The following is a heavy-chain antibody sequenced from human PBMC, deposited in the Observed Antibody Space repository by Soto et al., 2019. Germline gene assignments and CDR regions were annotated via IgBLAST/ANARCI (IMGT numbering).Heavy chain of an antibody. CDR1: GYTFTSYA. V-gene: IGHV1-3*01. CDR3: ARGYGGYFHWFDP. J-gene: IGHJ5*02. Sequence: QVQLVQSGAEVKKPGVSVKVSCKASGYTFTSYAMHWVRQAPGQRLEWMGWINAGNGNTKYSQKFQGRVTITRDTSASTAYMDLSSLRSEDTAVYYCARGYGGYFHWFDPWGQGTLVTVSS. CDR2: INAGNGNT. D-gene: IGHD4-17*01.